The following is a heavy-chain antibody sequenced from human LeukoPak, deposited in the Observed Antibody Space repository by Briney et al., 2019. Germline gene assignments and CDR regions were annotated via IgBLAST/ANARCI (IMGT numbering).Heavy chain of an antibody. CDR2: IYYSGNT. CDR3: ARRDDYPHYFDY. CDR1: GVSISSYY. D-gene: IGHD5-24*01. J-gene: IGHJ4*02. Sequence: PSETLSLTCTVSGVSISSYYWSWIRQPPGKGLEWIGYIYYSGNTNFNPSLKSRVTISVDTSKNQFSLKLSSVTAADTAVYYCARRDDYPHYFDYWGQGTLVTVSS. V-gene: IGHV4-59*12.